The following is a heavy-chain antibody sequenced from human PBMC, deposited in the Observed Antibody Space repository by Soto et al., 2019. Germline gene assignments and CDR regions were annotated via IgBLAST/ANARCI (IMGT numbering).Heavy chain of an antibody. CDR2: ISSSSSTI. CDR1: GFTFSSYS. D-gene: IGHD3-9*01. V-gene: IGHV3-48*02. CDR3: ARDLYRYDILTGPIQFDP. Sequence: GGSLRLSCAASGFTFSSYSMNWVRQAPGKGLEWVSYISSSSSTIYYADSVKGRFTISRDNAKNSLYLQMNSLRDEDTAVYYCARDLYRYDILTGPIQFDPWGQGTLVTVSS. J-gene: IGHJ5*02.